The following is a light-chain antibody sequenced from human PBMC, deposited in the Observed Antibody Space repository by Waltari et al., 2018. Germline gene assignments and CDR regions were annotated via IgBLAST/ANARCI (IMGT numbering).Light chain of an antibody. CDR3: ASWDDILTAYV. J-gene: IGLJ1*01. Sequence: QSVLTQSPSASGTPGQTVTISCSGGGSNIGSNKVNWYQQLPGTSPKLLIYANNQRPSGVPDRFSGSKSGASASLAISGLQSEYEADYFCASWDDILTAYVFATGTKVTVL. CDR2: ANN. CDR1: GSNIGSNK. V-gene: IGLV1-44*01.